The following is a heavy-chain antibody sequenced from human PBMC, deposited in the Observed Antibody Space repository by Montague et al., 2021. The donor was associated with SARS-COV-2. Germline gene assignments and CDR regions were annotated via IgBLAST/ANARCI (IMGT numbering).Heavy chain of an antibody. CDR2: SDWDDDK. CDR3: ARDHYDILTGYYNCFDP. D-gene: IGHD3-9*01. Sequence: PALVKPTQTLTLTCTFSGFSLSTSGMCVSWIRQPPGKALEWLARSDWDDDKYYSTSLKTRLTISKDTSKNQVVLTMTNVDPVDTATYYCARDHYDILTGYYNCFDPWGQGTLVTVSS. J-gene: IGHJ5*02. V-gene: IGHV2-70*11. CDR1: GFSLSTSGMC.